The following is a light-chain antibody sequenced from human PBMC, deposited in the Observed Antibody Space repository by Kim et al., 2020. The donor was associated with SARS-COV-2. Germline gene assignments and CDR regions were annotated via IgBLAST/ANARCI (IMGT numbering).Light chain of an antibody. Sequence: QRVTISCTGSTSNSGAGYDVHWYQQLPGTAPKLLIFANKNRPSGVPDRFSGSKSGTSASLAITGLQAEDESDYFCQSYDTSLSVWVFGGGTQLTVL. V-gene: IGLV1-40*01. CDR1: TSNSGAGYD. CDR3: QSYDTSLSVWV. J-gene: IGLJ3*02. CDR2: ANK.